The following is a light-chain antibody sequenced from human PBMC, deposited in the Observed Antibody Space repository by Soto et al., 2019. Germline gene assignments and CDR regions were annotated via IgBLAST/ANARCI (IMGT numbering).Light chain of an antibody. Sequence: EILLTQSPGTLSLSPGERATLSCRASQSVSSSYLAWYQQKPGQAPRLLIYGASSRATGIPDRFSGSGSGTDFTLTISRLEPEDFAVYYCNQYGSSPLTFGGGTKVDI. CDR1: QSVSSSY. CDR3: NQYGSSPLT. J-gene: IGKJ4*01. V-gene: IGKV3-20*01. CDR2: GAS.